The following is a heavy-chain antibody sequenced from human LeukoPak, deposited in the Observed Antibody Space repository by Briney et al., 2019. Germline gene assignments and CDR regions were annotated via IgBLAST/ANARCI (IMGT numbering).Heavy chain of an antibody. J-gene: IGHJ6*02. CDR2: ITGSGGDT. CDR3: AKAASSSWPSYYYYGMDV. D-gene: IGHD6-13*01. Sequence: GGSXRXSXAXXGFXFXSYSMSWVRQAPGMGLEWVSVITGSGGDTYYADSVKGRFTISKDNSKNTVYLQMSSLRVDDTAVYYCAKAASSSWPSYYYYGMDVWGQGTTVTVSS. CDR1: GFXFXSYS. V-gene: IGHV3-23*01.